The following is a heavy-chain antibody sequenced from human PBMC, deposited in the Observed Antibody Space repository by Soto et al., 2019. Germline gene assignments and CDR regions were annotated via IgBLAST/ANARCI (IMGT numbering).Heavy chain of an antibody. V-gene: IGHV4-39*01. CDR1: GGSISSSHY. CDR3: TRRGSNDVGRFDP. J-gene: IGHJ5*02. D-gene: IGHD4-4*01. Sequence: QLQLQESGPGLMKPSETLSLTCIVSGGSISSSHYWGWIRQPPGKGLEWIGSFYYAGSTYFNPSLKSIVTIAVDTSKNEFSLKLAYVTAADTTLYYCTRRGSNDVGRFDPWGHGTLVTVSA. CDR2: FYYAGST.